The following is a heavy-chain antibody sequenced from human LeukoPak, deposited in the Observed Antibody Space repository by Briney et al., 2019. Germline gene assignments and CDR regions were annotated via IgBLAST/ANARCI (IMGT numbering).Heavy chain of an antibody. CDR2: IWYDGSKT. V-gene: IGHV3-33*01. Sequence: SGRSLRLSCAASGFTFSTYGMHWVRQSPGKGLEWVAVIWYDGSKTHYRDSVKGRFTISRDNSKNTLYLEMNSLRAEDTAVYYCARDTAQRAFDIWGPGTKVTVSS. J-gene: IGHJ3*02. D-gene: IGHD6-25*01. CDR1: GFTFSTYG. CDR3: ARDTAQRAFDI.